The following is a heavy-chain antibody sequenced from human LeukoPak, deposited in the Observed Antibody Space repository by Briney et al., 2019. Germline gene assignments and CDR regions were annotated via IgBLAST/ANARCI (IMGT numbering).Heavy chain of an antibody. D-gene: IGHD3-16*01. CDR2: IIPIFGTA. CDR1: GGTFSSYA. CDR3: ARAGAAVWERPLDYGMDV. Sequence: GSSVKVSCKASGGTFSSYAISWVRQAPGQGLEWMGGIIPIFGTANYAQKFQGRVTMTRDTSTSTVYMELSSLRSEDTAVYYCARAGAAVWERPLDYGMDVWGQGTTVTVSS. J-gene: IGHJ6*02. V-gene: IGHV1-69*05.